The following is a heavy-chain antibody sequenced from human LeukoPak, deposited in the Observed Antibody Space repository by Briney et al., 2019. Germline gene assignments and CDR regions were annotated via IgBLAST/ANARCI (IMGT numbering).Heavy chain of an antibody. CDR1: GGSISSYY. J-gene: IGHJ6*03. CDR2: IYYSGST. V-gene: IGHV4-59*08. Sequence: ASETLSLTCTVSGGSISSYYWSWIRQPPGKGLEWIGYIYYSGSTNYNPSLKSRVTISVDTSKNQFSLKLSSVTAADTAVYYCARHCRAMALYYYYYYMDVWGKGTTVTISS. D-gene: IGHD5-18*01. CDR3: ARHCRAMALYYYYYYMDV.